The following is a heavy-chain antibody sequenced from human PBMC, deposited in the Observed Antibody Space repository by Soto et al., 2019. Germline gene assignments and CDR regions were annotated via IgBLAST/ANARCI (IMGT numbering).Heavy chain of an antibody. CDR3: AREVVLGGTNYYYYGLGV. V-gene: IGHV3-23*01. Sequence: EVQLLESGGGVVQSGGSLRVSCEVSGFTLSSYAMSWVRQAPGKGLEWVSAISGSGSKTYYAASVKGRFTISRDNSENTVYLLLNSVRVEDTAVYYCAREVVLGGTNYYYYGLGVWGRGTTVTVSS. CDR1: GFTLSSYA. D-gene: IGHD3-10*01. J-gene: IGHJ6*02. CDR2: ISGSGSKT.